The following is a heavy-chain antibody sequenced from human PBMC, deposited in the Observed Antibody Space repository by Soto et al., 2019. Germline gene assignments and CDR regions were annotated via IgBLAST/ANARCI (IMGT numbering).Heavy chain of an antibody. CDR1: GFTFSSYA. Sequence: GGSLRLSCAASGFTFSSYAMSWVRQAPGKGLEWVSAISGSGGSTYYADSVKGRFTISRDNSKNTLYLQMNSLRAEDTAVYYCAKDRAVGYYDILTGYYTSDYWGQGTLVTVSS. D-gene: IGHD3-9*01. V-gene: IGHV3-23*01. J-gene: IGHJ4*02. CDR3: AKDRAVGYYDILTGYYTSDY. CDR2: ISGSGGST.